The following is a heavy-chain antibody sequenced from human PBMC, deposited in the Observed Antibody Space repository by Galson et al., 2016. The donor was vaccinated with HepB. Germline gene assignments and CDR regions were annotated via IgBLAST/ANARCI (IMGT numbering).Heavy chain of an antibody. CDR3: ARISGYSSGWYHYFGY. Sequence: SVKVSCKASGYTFTSYDINWVRQATGQGLEWMGWMNPNSGNTGYAQKFQGRVTMTRNTSISTASMELSSLRSEDTAVYYCARISGYSSGWYHYFGYWGQGPLVTVSS. CDR2: MNPNSGNT. V-gene: IGHV1-8*01. J-gene: IGHJ4*02. CDR1: GYTFTSYD. D-gene: IGHD6-19*01.